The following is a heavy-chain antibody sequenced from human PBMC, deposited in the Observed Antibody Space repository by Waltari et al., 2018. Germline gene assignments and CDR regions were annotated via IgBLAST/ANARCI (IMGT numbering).Heavy chain of an antibody. CDR2: IYTSGST. CDR1: GGSISSYY. J-gene: IGHJ4*02. D-gene: IGHD3-3*01. V-gene: IGHV4-4*07. Sequence: QVQLQESGPGLVKPSETLSLTCTVSGGSISSYYWSWIRQPAGKGLEWIGRIYTSGSTNYNPSLKSRVTMSVDTSKNQFSLKLSSVTAADTAVYYCATGEFWSGYYYFDYWGQGTLVTVSS. CDR3: ATGEFWSGYYYFDY.